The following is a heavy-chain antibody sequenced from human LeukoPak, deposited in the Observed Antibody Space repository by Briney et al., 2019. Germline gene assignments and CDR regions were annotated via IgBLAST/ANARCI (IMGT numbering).Heavy chain of an antibody. CDR2: ISSSSSYI. CDR1: GFTFSSYN. J-gene: IGHJ6*02. D-gene: IGHD3-22*01. Sequence: GGSLRLSCAASGFTFSSYNMNWVRQAPGKGLEWLSSISSSSSYIYYADSVKGRFTISRDNAKNSLYLQMNSLRAEDTAVYYCAREQEVDDSSGYYAYYYYYGMDVWGQGTTVTVSS. CDR3: AREQEVDDSSGYYAYYYYYGMDV. V-gene: IGHV3-21*01.